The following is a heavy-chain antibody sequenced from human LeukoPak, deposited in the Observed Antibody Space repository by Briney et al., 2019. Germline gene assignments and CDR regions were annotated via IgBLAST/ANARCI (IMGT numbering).Heavy chain of an antibody. CDR2: ISYDGSNR. V-gene: IGHV3-30*18. D-gene: IGHD3-10*01. Sequence: GGSLRLSWAASGFTFSSYGMHWVRQAPGKWREWVAFISYDGSNRYNVDSVKGRFTISRDNSNNTLYLQMNSLRAEDTAVYYCTKDQIFYGSGTYSPDYWGQGTLVTVSS. CDR1: GFTFSSYG. J-gene: IGHJ4*02. CDR3: TKDQIFYGSGTYSPDY.